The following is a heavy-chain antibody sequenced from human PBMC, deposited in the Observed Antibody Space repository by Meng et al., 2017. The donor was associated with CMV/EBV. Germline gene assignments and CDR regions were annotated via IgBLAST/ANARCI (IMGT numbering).Heavy chain of an antibody. J-gene: IGHJ6*02. Sequence: GESLKISCAASGFTFSSYSMNWVRQAPGKGLEWVSSISSSSSYIYYADSVKGRFTISRDNAKNSLYLQMNSLRAEDTAVHYCARALDLDSGYCSSTSCYYYYYGMDVWGQGTTVTVSS. V-gene: IGHV3-21*01. CDR2: ISSSSSYI. CDR3: ARALDLDSGYCSSTSCYYYYYGMDV. D-gene: IGHD2-2*01. CDR1: GFTFSSYS.